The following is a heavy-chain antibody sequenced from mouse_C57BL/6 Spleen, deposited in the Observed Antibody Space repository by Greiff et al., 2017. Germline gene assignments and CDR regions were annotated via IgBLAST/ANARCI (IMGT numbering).Heavy chain of an antibody. V-gene: IGHV1-82*01. Sequence: QVQLQQSGPELVKPGASVKISCKASGYAFSSSWMNWVKQRPGKGLEWIGRIYPGNGATNYNGKFKGKATLTADKSSSTAYMQLSSLTSEDSAVYSCASSGPHYDLCYAMDDWGQGTSVTVSS. CDR3: ASSGPHYDLCYAMDD. CDR2: IYPGNGAT. J-gene: IGHJ4*01. D-gene: IGHD2-4*01. CDR1: GYAFSSSW.